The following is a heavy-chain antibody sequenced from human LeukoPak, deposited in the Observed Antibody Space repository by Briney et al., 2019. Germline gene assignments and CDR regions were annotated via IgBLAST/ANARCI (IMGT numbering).Heavy chain of an antibody. V-gene: IGHV4-39*06. CDR3: ASDSGLDILTGYNWFDP. CDR2: IYYSRST. D-gene: IGHD3-9*01. J-gene: IGHJ5*02. Sequence: TSETLSLTCTVSGGSISSRSYYWGWIRQPPGKGLEWIWSIYYSRSTYYNPALKSRVTISVHTSKNQCALKLSSVTAADTAVYYCASDSGLDILTGYNWFDPWGQGTLVTVSS. CDR1: GGSISSRSYY.